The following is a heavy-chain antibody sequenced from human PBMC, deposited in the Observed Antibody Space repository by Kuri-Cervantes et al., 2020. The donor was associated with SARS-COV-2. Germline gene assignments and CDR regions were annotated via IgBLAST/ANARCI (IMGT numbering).Heavy chain of an antibody. V-gene: IGHV1-46*01. J-gene: IGHJ6*02. D-gene: IGHD4-17*01. CDR1: RYTFTTYY. CDR3: ARDPTTVTTGIGMDV. CDR2: INPSGGGT. Sequence: CKASRYTFTTYYIHWVRQAPGQGLEWMGIINPSGGGTSYAQKLQGRVAVTRDTPTSTVYMELSSLRSEDTAVYYCARDPTTVTTGIGMDVWGQGTTVTVSS.